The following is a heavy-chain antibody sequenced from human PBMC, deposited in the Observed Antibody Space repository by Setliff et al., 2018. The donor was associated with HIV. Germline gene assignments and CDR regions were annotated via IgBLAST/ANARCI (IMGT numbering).Heavy chain of an antibody. D-gene: IGHD1-1*01. Sequence: SETLSLTCTVSGGSISSGGYYWTWIRQHPGKGREWIGYMYYSGSPYYTPSLKSLVTISVDTSKNQFSLRVSSVTAADTAVYYCARVSNGVFDYYYYYMDVWGKGTTVTVSS. CDR3: ARVSNGVFDYYYYYMDV. CDR2: MYYSGSP. CDR1: GGSISSGGYY. V-gene: IGHV4-31*01. J-gene: IGHJ6*03.